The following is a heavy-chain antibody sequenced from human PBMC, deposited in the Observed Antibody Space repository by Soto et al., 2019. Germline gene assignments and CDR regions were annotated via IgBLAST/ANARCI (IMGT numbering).Heavy chain of an antibody. D-gene: IGHD2-15*01. CDR2: INHSGST. CDR3: ASCSGSCYSTGYGMDV. Sequence: QVQLQQWGAGLLKPSETLSLTCAVYGGSFSGYYWSWIRQPPGKGLEWIGEINHSGSTNYNPSLKSRVTISVDTSKNQCSLKLSSVTAADTAVYYCASCSGSCYSTGYGMDVWGQGTTVTVSS. CDR1: GGSFSGYY. J-gene: IGHJ6*02. V-gene: IGHV4-34*01.